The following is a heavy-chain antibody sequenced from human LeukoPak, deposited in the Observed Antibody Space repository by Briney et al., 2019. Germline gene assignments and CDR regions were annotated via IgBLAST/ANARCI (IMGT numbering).Heavy chain of an antibody. CDR3: ARRAPPYYYDSSGSSPYFDY. CDR2: IYYSGST. Sequence: SSETLSLTCTVSGGSISSSSYYWGWIRQPPGKELEWIGSIYYSGSTYYNPSLKSRVTISVDTSKNQFSLKLSSVTAADTAVYYCARRAPPYYYDSSGSSPYFDYWGQGTLVTVSS. V-gene: IGHV4-39*01. D-gene: IGHD3-22*01. J-gene: IGHJ4*02. CDR1: GGSISSSSYY.